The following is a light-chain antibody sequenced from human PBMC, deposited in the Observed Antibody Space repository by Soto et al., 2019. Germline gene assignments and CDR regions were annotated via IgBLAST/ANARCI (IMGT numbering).Light chain of an antibody. CDR3: QQYSDWPLT. CDR2: DAS. V-gene: IGKV3-15*01. CDR1: QVFGSS. Sequence: EIVMTQSPATLSVSPGERATFSCRAGQVFGSSLAWYQQKPGQAPRLLIYDASTRATGIPARFSGSGSGTEFTLTISSLQSEDFAVYYCQQYSDWPLTFGQGTKVDIK. J-gene: IGKJ1*01.